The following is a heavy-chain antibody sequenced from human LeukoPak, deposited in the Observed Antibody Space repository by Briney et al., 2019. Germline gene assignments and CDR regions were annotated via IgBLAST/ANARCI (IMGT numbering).Heavy chain of an antibody. CDR1: GFTFSSYG. V-gene: IGHV3-33*01. CDR3: ARGIVGATLPDAFDI. Sequence: PGRALRLSCAASGFTFSSYGMHWVRQAPGKGLEWVAVILYDGSNKYYADSVKGRFTISRDNSKNTLYLQMNSLRAEDTAVYYCARGIVGATLPDAFDIWGHGTMVTVSS. D-gene: IGHD1-26*01. J-gene: IGHJ3*02. CDR2: ILYDGSNK.